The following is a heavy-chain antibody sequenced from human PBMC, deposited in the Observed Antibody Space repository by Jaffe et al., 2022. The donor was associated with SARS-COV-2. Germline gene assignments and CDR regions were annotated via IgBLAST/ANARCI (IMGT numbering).Heavy chain of an antibody. CDR3: AKDGIFDGFDY. J-gene: IGHJ4*02. V-gene: IGHV3-9*01. Sequence: EVQLVESGGGLVQPGRSLRLSCAASGFTFDDYAMHWVRQAPGKGLEWVSGISWNSGSIGYADSVKGRFTISRDNAKNSLYLQMNSLRAEDTALYYCAKDGIFDGFDYWGQGTLVTVSS. CDR2: ISWNSGSI. CDR1: GFTFDDYA.